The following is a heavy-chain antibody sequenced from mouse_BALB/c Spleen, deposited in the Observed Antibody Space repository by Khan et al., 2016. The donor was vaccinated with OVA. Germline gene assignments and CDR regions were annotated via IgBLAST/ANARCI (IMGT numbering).Heavy chain of an antibody. CDR1: GFSLTNYG. J-gene: IGHJ4*01. V-gene: IGHV2-6-1*01. D-gene: IGHD2-10*01. CDR3: ARQPYYHYNSMDY. CDR2: IWSDGST. Sequence: VELVESGPGLVAPSQSLSITCTISGFSLTNYGIHWIRQPPGKGLEWLVVIWSDGSTTYNSALKSRLTISKDNSKSQVFLKMNSLQTDDTAMYFCARQPYYHYNSMDYWGQGTSVTGSS.